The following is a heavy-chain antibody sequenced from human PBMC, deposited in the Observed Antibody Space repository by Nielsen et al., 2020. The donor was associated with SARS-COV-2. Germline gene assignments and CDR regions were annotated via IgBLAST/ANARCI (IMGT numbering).Heavy chain of an antibody. CDR1: GYTFTEYA. D-gene: IGHD3-10*01. CDR2: ISGYNGNT. J-gene: IGHJ4*02. CDR3: ARIGAYYGSGTYPDH. V-gene: IGHV1-18*01. Sequence: ASVKVSCKASGYTFTEYAMNWVRQAPGQGLEWMGWISGYNGNTNYAQKFQGRVTMTTDTSTSTVYMELRSLRFDDTAVYYCARIGAYYGSGTYPDHWGQGTMVTVSS.